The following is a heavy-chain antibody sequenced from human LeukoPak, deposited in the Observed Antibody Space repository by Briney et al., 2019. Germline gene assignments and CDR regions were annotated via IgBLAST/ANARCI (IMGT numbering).Heavy chain of an antibody. J-gene: IGHJ4*02. D-gene: IGHD4-11*01. CDR3: ARDNRDYSTPYYFDY. CDR2: IKEDGSEK. V-gene: IGHV3-7*01. Sequence: GGSLRPSCAASGFTFGPHWMTWVRQAPGKGLEWVANIKEDGSEKYYVDSVKGRFTISRDNAKNSLFLQMDSLRAEDTAVYFCARDNRDYSTPYYFDYWGQGTLVTVSS. CDR1: GFTFGPHW.